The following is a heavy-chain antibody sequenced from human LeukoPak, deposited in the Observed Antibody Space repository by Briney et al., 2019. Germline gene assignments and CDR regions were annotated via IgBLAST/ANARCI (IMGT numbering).Heavy chain of an antibody. J-gene: IGHJ4*02. Sequence: GGSLRLSCAASGFTFSGYGMHWVRQAPGKGLEWVAVISSDGTNKQYAASVKGRFTISRDNSKNTLYLEMNSLRAEDTAVYYCAKGVGRSGPFDYWGQGTLVTVSS. D-gene: IGHD6-19*01. CDR1: GFTFSGYG. CDR3: AKGVGRSGPFDY. CDR2: ISSDGTNK. V-gene: IGHV3-30*18.